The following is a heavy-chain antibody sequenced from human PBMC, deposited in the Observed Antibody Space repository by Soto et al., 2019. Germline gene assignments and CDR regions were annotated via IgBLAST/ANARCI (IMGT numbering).Heavy chain of an antibody. J-gene: IGHJ1*01. CDR1: GFTVSSHY. CDR3: KSGLDDAKNHH. V-gene: IGHV3-66*01. D-gene: IGHD1-1*01. CDR2: IHPSGDT. Sequence: GGSLRLSCAGSGFTVSSHYMTWVRQAPGRGLEWVTFIHPSGDTFYADSVKGRFAISRDTSKNTLSLQMNSLRVEDTAVYYCKSGLDDAKNHHWGQGTLVTVSS.